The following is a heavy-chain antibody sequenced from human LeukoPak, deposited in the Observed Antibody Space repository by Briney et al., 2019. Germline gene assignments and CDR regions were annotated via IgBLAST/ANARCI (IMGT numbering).Heavy chain of an antibody. CDR2: IYYSGST. Sequence: SETLSLTCTVSGDSISSRSYYWGWIRQPPGKGLEWIGSIYYSGSTNYNPSLKSRVTISVDTSKNQFSLKLTSVTAADTAVYYCARQHPGNYVDYCYYYMDVWGKGTTVTISS. J-gene: IGHJ6*03. D-gene: IGHD4-11*01. CDR1: GDSISSRSYY. CDR3: ARQHPGNYVDYCYYYMDV. V-gene: IGHV4-39*01.